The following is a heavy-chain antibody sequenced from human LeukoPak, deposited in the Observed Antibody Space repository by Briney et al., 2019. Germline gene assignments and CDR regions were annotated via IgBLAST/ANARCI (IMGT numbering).Heavy chain of an antibody. Sequence: ASVKVSCKASGYTFTSYGISWVRQAPGQGLEWMGWISAYNGNTNYAQKLQGRVTMTTDTSTSTAYMELRSLRSDDTAVYYCARAPPSIYYYDSSAYWGYWGQGTLVTVSS. D-gene: IGHD3-22*01. V-gene: IGHV1-18*01. CDR3: ARAPPSIYYYDSSAYWGY. CDR2: ISAYNGNT. CDR1: GYTFTSYG. J-gene: IGHJ4*02.